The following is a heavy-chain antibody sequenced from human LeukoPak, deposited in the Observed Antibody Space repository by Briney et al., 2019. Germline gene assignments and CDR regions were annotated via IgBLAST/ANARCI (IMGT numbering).Heavy chain of an antibody. V-gene: IGHV4-59*08. CDR1: GGSISSYY. D-gene: IGHD3-16*01. CDR2: IYYSGST. Sequence: SETLSLTCTVSGGSISSYYWSWIRQPPGKGLEWIGYIYYSGSTNYNPSLKSRVTISVDTSKNQFTLTVNSVTAADTAMYYCVGSSYGHFEYWGQGILVTVSS. J-gene: IGHJ4*02. CDR3: VGSSYGHFEY.